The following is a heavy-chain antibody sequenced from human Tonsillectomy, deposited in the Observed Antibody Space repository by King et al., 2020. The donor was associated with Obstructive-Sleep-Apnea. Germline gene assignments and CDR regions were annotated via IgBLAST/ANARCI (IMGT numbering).Heavy chain of an antibody. CDR1: GYTFTSHD. J-gene: IGHJ4*02. D-gene: IGHD2-2*01. Sequence: VQLVESGAEVKRPGASVKVSCKASGYTFTSHDINWVRQATGQGLEWMGWMNPNSGNAGFAQNFQGRVTMTRDTSISTAYMELSGLRSEDTAGYYCARVPGHCSSTSWGGVDYWGQGTLVTVSS. V-gene: IGHV1-8*01. CDR3: ARVPGHCSSTSWGGVDY. CDR2: MNPNSGNA.